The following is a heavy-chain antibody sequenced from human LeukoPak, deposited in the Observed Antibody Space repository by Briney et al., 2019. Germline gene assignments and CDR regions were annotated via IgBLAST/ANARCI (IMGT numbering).Heavy chain of an antibody. Sequence: SETLSLICSVSRGSISSSNYYWGWIRQPPGKGLEWIGNIYYSGTTYYNPSLPSLKSRVTILIDTSKNQFSLRLSSVTAADTAVYYCARGNWNDVVGYYFDYWGQGTLVTVSS. CDR1: RGSISSSNYY. D-gene: IGHD1-1*01. CDR2: IYYSGTT. V-gene: IGHV4-39*07. CDR3: ARGNWNDVVGYYFDY. J-gene: IGHJ4*02.